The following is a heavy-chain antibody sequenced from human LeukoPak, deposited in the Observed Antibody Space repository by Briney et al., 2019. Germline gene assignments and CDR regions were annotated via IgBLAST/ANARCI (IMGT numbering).Heavy chain of an antibody. Sequence: PGGSLRLSCAASGFTFSDYYMSWIRQAPGKGLEWVSYISSSGSTIYYADSVKGRFTISRDNAKNSLYLQMNSLRAEDTAVYYCASIGYSSGWPYSTLRASGGDYWGQGTLVTVSS. CDR2: ISSSGSTI. D-gene: IGHD6-19*01. CDR1: GFTFSDYY. CDR3: ASIGYSSGWPYSTLRASGGDY. J-gene: IGHJ4*02. V-gene: IGHV3-11*01.